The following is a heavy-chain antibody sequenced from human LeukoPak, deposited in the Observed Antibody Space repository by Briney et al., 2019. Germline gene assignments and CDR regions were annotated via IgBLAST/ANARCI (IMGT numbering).Heavy chain of an antibody. V-gene: IGHV4-34*01. Sequence: SETLSLTCAVYGGSFSGYYWSWIRQPPGKGLEWIGEINHSGSTNYNPSLKSRVTISVDTSKNQFSLKLSSVTAADTAVYYCARGSPHIVLMVYAMSPLYYFDYWGQGTLVTVSS. CDR1: GGSFSGYY. J-gene: IGHJ4*02. D-gene: IGHD2-8*01. CDR2: INHSGST. CDR3: ARGSPHIVLMVYAMSPLYYFDY.